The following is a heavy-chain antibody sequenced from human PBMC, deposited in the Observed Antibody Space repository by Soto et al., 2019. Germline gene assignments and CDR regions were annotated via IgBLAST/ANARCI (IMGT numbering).Heavy chain of an antibody. CDR3: AIAGDYGDYSIYDAFDI. CDR1: GYTFTSYD. CDR2: MNPNSGNT. Sequence: ASVKVSCKASGYTFTSYDINWVRQATGQGLEWMGWMNPNSGNTGYAQKFQGRVTMTRNTSISTAYMELSSLRSEDTAVYYCAIAGDYGDYSIYDAFDIWGRGTMVTVSS. V-gene: IGHV1-8*01. D-gene: IGHD4-17*01. J-gene: IGHJ3*02.